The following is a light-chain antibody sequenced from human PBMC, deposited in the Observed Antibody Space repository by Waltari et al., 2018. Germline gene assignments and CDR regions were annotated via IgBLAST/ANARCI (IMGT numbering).Light chain of an antibody. V-gene: IGLV2-14*03. CDR1: SSDVGGYDS. CDR2: DVT. CDR3: FSYRRSSTWV. Sequence: QSALTQPASVSGSPGQSITISCTGTSSDVGGYDSFSWYQQHPGKAPKLLIYDVTKRPSGVSNRFSGSKSANTASLTISGLQAEDEADYYCFSYRRSSTWVFGEGTKLTVL. J-gene: IGLJ3*02.